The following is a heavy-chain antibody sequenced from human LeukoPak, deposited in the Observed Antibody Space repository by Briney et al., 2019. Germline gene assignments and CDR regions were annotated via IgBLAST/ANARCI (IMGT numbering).Heavy chain of an antibody. J-gene: IGHJ6*03. V-gene: IGHV4-34*01. Sequence: SETLSFTCAVYGGSFSGYYWSWIRQPPGKGLEWIGEMNHSGSTNYNPSLKSRVTISVDTSKNQFSVKLSSVTAADTAVYYCARRLGRKFGERFYYYHYMDVWGKGTTVTISS. D-gene: IGHD3-10*01. CDR2: MNHSGST. CDR3: ARRLGRKFGERFYYYHYMDV. CDR1: GGSFSGYY.